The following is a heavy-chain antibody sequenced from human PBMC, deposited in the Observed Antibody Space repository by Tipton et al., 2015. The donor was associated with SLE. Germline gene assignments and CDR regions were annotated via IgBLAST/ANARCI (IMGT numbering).Heavy chain of an antibody. CDR3: ARRRYSSSSRPHWYFDL. J-gene: IGHJ2*01. CDR1: GGPISSYY. D-gene: IGHD6-6*01. V-gene: IGHV4-59*08. Sequence: TLSLTCTVSGGPISSYYWSWIRQPPGKGLEWIGYIYYSGSTNYKPSLKSRVTISVDTSKNQFSLKLSSVTAADTAVYYCARRRYSSSSRPHWYFDLWGRGTLVTVSS. CDR2: IYYSGST.